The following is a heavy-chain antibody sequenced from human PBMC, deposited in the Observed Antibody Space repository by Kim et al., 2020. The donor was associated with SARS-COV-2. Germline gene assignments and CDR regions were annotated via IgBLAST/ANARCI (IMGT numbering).Heavy chain of an antibody. D-gene: IGHD3-22*01. CDR1: GFIFSNYG. Sequence: GGSLRLSCAASGFIFSNYGVSWVRQAPGKGLEWVSSISGGGGMTYYADSVKGRFTISRDNSKDTLYLQMNSLRAEDTALYYCAARRDSSAYFFRYWGQGTLVTVSS. CDR3: AARRDSSAYFFRY. CDR2: ISGGGGMT. J-gene: IGHJ4*02. V-gene: IGHV3-23*01.